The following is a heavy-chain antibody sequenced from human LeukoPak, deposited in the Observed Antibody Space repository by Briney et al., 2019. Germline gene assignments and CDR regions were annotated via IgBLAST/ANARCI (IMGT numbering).Heavy chain of an antibody. CDR1: GFTFSTYI. D-gene: IGHD3-10*02. CDR2: ISSSGSTI. V-gene: IGHV3-48*04. J-gene: IGHJ6*04. Sequence: GSLRLSCAASGFTFSTYIMNWVRQAPGKGLEWVSYISSSGSTIYYADSVKGRFTISRDNAKNSLYLQMNSLRAEDTAVYYCAELGITMIGGVWGKGTTVTISS. CDR3: AELGITMIGGV.